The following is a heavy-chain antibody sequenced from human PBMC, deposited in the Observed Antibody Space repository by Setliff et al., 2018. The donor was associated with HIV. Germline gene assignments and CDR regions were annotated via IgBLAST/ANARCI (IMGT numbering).Heavy chain of an antibody. CDR1: GGTFSSYA. CDR2: IIPIFGTA. Sequence: GASVKVSCKASGGTFSSYAISWVRQAPGQGLEWMGGIIPIFGTANYAQKFQGRVTITADESTSTAYMELSSLRSEDAAVYCCARAAPSGSGPMDYWGQGTLVTVSS. CDR3: ARAAPSGSGPMDY. V-gene: IGHV1-69*13. D-gene: IGHD2-15*01. J-gene: IGHJ4*02.